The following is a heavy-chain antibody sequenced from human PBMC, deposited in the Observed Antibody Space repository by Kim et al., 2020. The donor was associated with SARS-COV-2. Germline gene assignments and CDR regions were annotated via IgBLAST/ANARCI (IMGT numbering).Heavy chain of an antibody. CDR3: ARETSGADYYFDF. CDR1: GFNFRSYW. J-gene: IGHJ4*02. D-gene: IGHD6-19*01. Sequence: GGSLRLSCAASGFNFRSYWLSWVRQAPGKGLEWVANISPDGSVKYFMDSVKGRFSISRDYAKDSVALQMNSLRAEDTAVYYCARETSGADYYFDFWGQGT. CDR2: ISPDGSVK. V-gene: IGHV3-7*01.